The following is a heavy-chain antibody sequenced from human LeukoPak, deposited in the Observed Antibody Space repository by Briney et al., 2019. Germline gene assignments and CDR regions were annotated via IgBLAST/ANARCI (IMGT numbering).Heavy chain of an antibody. D-gene: IGHD3-10*01. CDR1: GGTFSSYA. J-gene: IGHJ6*02. CDR2: IIPIFGTA. CDR3: AKITGSGSYSAYYYYCMDV. V-gene: IGHV1-69*13. Sequence: ASVKVSCKASGGTFSSYAISWVRQAPGQGLEWMGGIIPIFGTANYAQKFQGRVTITADESTSTAYMELSSLRSEDTAVYYCAKITGSGSYSAYYYYCMDVWGQGTTVTVSS.